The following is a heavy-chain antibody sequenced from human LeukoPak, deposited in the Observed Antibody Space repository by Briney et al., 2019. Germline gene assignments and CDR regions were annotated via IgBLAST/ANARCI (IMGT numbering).Heavy chain of an antibody. J-gene: IGHJ6*03. CDR1: GFKFSSYS. V-gene: IGHV3-21*01. D-gene: IGHD4/OR15-4a*01. CDR2: ISSSSSYI. CDR3: ARLPRLSRYYYYYMDV. Sequence: GGSLRLSCAASGFKFSSYSMKWVRQAPGKGLEWVSFISSSSSYIYYADSLKGRFTISRDNAKNSLYLQMNSLRAEDTAVYYCARLPRLSRYYYYYMDVWGKGTTVTISS.